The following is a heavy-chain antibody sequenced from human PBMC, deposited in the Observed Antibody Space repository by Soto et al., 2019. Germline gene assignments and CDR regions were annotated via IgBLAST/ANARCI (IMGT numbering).Heavy chain of an antibody. CDR1: GGSISSGDYY. CDR2: IYYSGST. J-gene: IGHJ6*02. D-gene: IGHD5-12*01. CDR3: ARGLRANPGGYGMGV. Sequence: SETLSLTCTVSGGSISSGDYYWSWIRQPPGKGLEWIGYIYYSGSTYYNPSLKSRVTISVDTSKNQFSLKLSSVTAADTAVYYCARGLRANPGGYGMGVWGQGTTVTVSS. V-gene: IGHV4-30-4*01.